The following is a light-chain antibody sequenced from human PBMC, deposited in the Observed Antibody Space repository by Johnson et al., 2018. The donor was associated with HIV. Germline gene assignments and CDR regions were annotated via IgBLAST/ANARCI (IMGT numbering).Light chain of an antibody. CDR2: ENN. Sequence: QSVLTQPPSVSAAPGQKVTISCSGSSSNIGNNYVSWYQQLPRGAPKLLIYENNKRPSGIPYRFSASKSGSSATLGITVLQTGDEADYYCATWDSSLSAYVFGPGTKVTIL. CDR3: ATWDSSLSAYV. CDR1: SSNIGNNY. J-gene: IGLJ1*01. V-gene: IGLV1-51*02.